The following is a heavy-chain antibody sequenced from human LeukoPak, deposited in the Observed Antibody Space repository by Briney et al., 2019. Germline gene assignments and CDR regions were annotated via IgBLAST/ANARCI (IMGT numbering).Heavy chain of an antibody. D-gene: IGHD6-19*01. CDR2: ISGSGGST. Sequence: PGGSLRLSCAASGFTFSSYAMGWVRQAPGKGLEGVSAISGSGGSTYYADSVKGRFTISRDNSKNTLYLQMNSLRAEDTAVYYCAKDMYSSGWYVFDYWGQGTLVTVSS. V-gene: IGHV3-23*01. CDR1: GFTFSSYA. CDR3: AKDMYSSGWYVFDY. J-gene: IGHJ4*02.